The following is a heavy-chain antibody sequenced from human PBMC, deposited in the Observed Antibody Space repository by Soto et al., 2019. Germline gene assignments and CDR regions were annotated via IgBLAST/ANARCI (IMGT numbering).Heavy chain of an antibody. V-gene: IGHV3-72*01. CDR3: TSRWFGERDY. CDR1: GFTISDHY. CDR2: TRNKAQSYIT. J-gene: IGHJ4*02. Sequence: EVQLVESGGGLVQPGGSLRLSCAASGFTISDHYMDWVRQAPGKGLECVGRTRNKAQSYITEYAPSVKGRFTISRDDSKNSMYLQMNSLKTEDTAVYYCTSRWFGERDYWGQGTLVTVSS. D-gene: IGHD3-10*01.